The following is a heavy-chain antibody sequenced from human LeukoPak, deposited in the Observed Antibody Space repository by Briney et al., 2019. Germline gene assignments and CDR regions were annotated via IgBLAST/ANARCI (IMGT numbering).Heavy chain of an antibody. CDR2: IKQDGSEK. D-gene: IGHD6-13*01. CDR3: AREVGIAAAFYYYYGMDV. CDR1: GFTFSSYW. Sequence: GGSLRLSCAASGFTFSSYWMSWVRQAPGKGLEWVANIKQDGSEKYYVDSVKGRFTISRDNAKNSLYLQMNSLRAEDTAVYYCAREVGIAAAFYYYYGMDVWGQGTRSPSP. J-gene: IGHJ6*02. V-gene: IGHV3-7*01.